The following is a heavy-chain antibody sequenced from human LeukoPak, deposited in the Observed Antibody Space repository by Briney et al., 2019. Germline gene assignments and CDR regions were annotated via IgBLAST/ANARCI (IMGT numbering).Heavy chain of an antibody. CDR2: FFQLEGT. Sequence: TSETLSLTCSVSGFSIGTGYYWAWIRQPPGKGLEWIGSFFQLEGTYYNPSLKNRVTISVDTSKNEFSLTLTSVTAADTAIYYCAKDDRLLTNWFDPWGQGTLVTVSS. D-gene: IGHD2-8*01. J-gene: IGHJ5*02. CDR3: AKDDRLLTNWFDP. CDR1: GFSIGTGYY. V-gene: IGHV4-38-2*02.